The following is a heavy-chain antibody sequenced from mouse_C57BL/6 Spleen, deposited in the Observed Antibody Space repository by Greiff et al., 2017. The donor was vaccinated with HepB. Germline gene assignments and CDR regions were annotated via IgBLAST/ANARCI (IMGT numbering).Heavy chain of an antibody. D-gene: IGHD1-1*01. CDR3: ARRYYGSSHYFDY. CDR1: GYTFTSYW. Sequence: QVHVKQPGTELVKPGASVKLSCKASGYTFTSYWMHWVKQRPGQGLEWIGNINPSNGGTNYNEKFKSKATLTVDKSSSTAYMQLSSLTSEDSAVYYCARRYYGSSHYFDYWGQGTTLTVAS. J-gene: IGHJ2*01. V-gene: IGHV1-53*01. CDR2: INPSNGGT.